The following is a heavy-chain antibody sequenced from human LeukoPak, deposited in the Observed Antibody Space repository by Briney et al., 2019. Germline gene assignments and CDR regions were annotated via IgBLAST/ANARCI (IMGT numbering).Heavy chain of an antibody. CDR2: ISAYNGNT. V-gene: IGHV1-18*04. J-gene: IGHJ4*02. CDR3: ARDPIVYGDYERGDY. CDR1: GYSFTSYW. Sequence: GESLKISCKGSGYSFTSYWIGWVRQAPGQGLEWMGWISAYNGNTNYAQKLQGRVTMTTDTSTSTAYMELRSLRSDDTAVYYCARDPIVYGDYERGDYWGQGTLVTVSS. D-gene: IGHD4-17*01.